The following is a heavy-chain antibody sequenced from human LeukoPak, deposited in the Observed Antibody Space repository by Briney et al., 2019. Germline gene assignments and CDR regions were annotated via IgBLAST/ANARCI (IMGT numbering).Heavy chain of an antibody. V-gene: IGHV4-34*01. CDR2: INHSGST. CDR3: ARYDYSNYGYFDY. CDR1: GGSFSGYY. J-gene: IGHJ4*02. Sequence: SETLSLTCAVYGGSFSGYYWSWIRQPPGKGLEWIGEINHSGSTNYNPSLKSRVTISVDTSKNQVSLKPSSVTAADTAVYYCARYDYSNYGYFDYWGQGTLVTVSS. D-gene: IGHD4-11*01.